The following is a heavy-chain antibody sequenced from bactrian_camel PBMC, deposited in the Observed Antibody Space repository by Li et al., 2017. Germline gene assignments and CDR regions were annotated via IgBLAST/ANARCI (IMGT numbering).Heavy chain of an antibody. D-gene: IGHD1*01. Sequence: VQLVESGGASVQAGGSLRLSCVVSVQSYSKYCLGWVRRAAGKEREGVASIDSDDKTTYGDSVRGRFTISSDTAKNNLYLQMNNLKPEDTAMYYCAADLAMSWCVSYDSVDEYNAWGQGTQVTVS. CDR1: VQSYSKYC. V-gene: IGHV3S42*01. J-gene: IGHJ4*01. CDR2: IDSDDKT. CDR3: AADLAMSWCVSYDSVDEYNA.